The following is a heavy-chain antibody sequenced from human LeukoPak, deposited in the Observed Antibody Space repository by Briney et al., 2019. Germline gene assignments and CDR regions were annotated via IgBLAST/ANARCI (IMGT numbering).Heavy chain of an antibody. V-gene: IGHV3-21*01. CDR2: ISSSSSYI. Sequence: GGSLRLSCAASGFTFSNAWMSWVRQAPGKGLEWVSSISSSSSYIYYADSVKGRFTISRDNAKNSLYLQMNSLRAEDTAVYYCARGVGGADYWGQGTLVTVSS. D-gene: IGHD2-21*01. J-gene: IGHJ4*02. CDR3: ARGVGGADY. CDR1: GFTFSNAW.